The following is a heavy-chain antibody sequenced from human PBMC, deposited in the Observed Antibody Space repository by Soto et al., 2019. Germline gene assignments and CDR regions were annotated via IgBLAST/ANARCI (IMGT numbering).Heavy chain of an antibody. CDR1: GGSISSSSYY. D-gene: IGHD6-19*01. CDR2: IYYSGST. J-gene: IGHJ4*02. V-gene: IGHV4-39*01. Sequence: QLQLQESGPGLVKPSETLSLTCTVSGGSISSSSYYWGWIRQPPGKGLEWIGSIYYSGSTYYNPSLKSRVTISVDTSKNQFSLKLSSGTAADTAVYYCARTPWQWLDYWGQGTLVTVAS. CDR3: ARTPWQWLDY.